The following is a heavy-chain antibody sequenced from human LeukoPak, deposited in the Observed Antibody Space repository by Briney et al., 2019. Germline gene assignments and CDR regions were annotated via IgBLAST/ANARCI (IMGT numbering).Heavy chain of an antibody. Sequence: ASVKVSCKASGYTFTGYYMHWVRQAPGQGLEWMGWINPNSGDTNYAQKFQGRVTMTRDTSISTAYMELSRLRPDDTAVYYCARGRADIVVVVAATQGFDYWGQGTLVTVSS. D-gene: IGHD2-15*01. CDR3: ARGRADIVVVVAATQGFDY. V-gene: IGHV1-2*02. CDR1: GYTFTGYY. J-gene: IGHJ4*02. CDR2: INPNSGDT.